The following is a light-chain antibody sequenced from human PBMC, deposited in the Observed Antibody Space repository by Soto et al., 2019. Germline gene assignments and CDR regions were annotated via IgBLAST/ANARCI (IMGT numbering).Light chain of an antibody. CDR3: HQYYSTPYT. J-gene: IGKJ2*01. CDR2: WAS. V-gene: IGKV4-1*01. CDR1: QSVLYSSNNKNY. Sequence: DIVMTQSPDSLAVSLGERATINCKSSQSVLYSSNNKNYLAWYQQKPGQPPKLLIYWASTRESGVPDRFSGSGSVTDFTLTISSLQAEDVAFYYCHQYYSTPYTFGQGTKLEIK.